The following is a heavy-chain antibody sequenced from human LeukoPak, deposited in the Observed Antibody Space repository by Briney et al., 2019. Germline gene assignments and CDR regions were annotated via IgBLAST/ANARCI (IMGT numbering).Heavy chain of an antibody. V-gene: IGHV3-7*01. CDR3: ARDGDYYDSSGYDP. CDR1: GFTFSSYW. CDR2: IKQDGSEK. Sequence: GGSLRLSCAASGFTFSSYWMSWVRQAPGKGLEWVANIKQDGSEKYYVDSVKGRFTISRDNAKNSLYLQMNSLRAEDTAVYYCARDGDYYDSSGYDPWGEGTLVTVSS. J-gene: IGHJ5*02. D-gene: IGHD3-22*01.